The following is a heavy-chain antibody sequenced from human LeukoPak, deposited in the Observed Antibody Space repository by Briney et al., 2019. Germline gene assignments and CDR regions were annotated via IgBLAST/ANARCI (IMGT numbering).Heavy chain of an antibody. CDR1: GYTFTGYY. CDR3: ARAGGRSWFDP. CDR2: INPNSGGT. Sequence: ASVKVSCKASGYTFTGYYMHWVRQAPGQGLEWMGSINPNSGGTNYAQKFQGRVTMTTDTSMSTAYMELSRLTSDDTAVYYCARAGGRSWFDPWGQGTLVTVSS. V-gene: IGHV1-2*02. J-gene: IGHJ5*02.